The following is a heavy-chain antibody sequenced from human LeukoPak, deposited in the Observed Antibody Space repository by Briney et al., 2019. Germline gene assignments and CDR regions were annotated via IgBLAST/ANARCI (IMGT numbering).Heavy chain of an antibody. CDR1: GGTFSSYA. CDR2: IIPIFGTA. J-gene: IGHJ4*02. V-gene: IGHV1-69*05. D-gene: IGHD2-15*01. CDR3: ARTAICSGGSCYLDY. Sequence: SVKVSCKASGGTFSSYAISWVRQAPGQGLEWMGGIIPIFGTANYAQKFQGRVTITTDESTSTAYMEPSSLRSEDTAVYYCARTAICSGGSCYLDYWGQGTLVTVSS.